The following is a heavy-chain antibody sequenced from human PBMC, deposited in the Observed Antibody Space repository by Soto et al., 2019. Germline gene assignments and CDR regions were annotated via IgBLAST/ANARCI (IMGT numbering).Heavy chain of an antibody. CDR2: INPNNGDT. V-gene: IGHV1-2*06. D-gene: IGHD3-10*01. CDR1: GYFFTSHY. Sequence: VASVKVSCKTSGYFFTSHYIHWVRLAPGRGLEWMGRINPNNGDTNSPQKFQGRVTMTSDTSISTAYMEMSGLRSDDTALYYCAREITYGGGSFSLGLWGQGTLVNVS. J-gene: IGHJ4*02. CDR3: AREITYGGGSFSLGL.